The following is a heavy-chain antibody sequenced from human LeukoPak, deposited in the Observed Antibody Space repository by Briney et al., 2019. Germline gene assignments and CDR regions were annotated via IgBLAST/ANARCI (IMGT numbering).Heavy chain of an antibody. CDR2: IIPMRNLA. V-gene: IGHV1-69*02. J-gene: IGHJ5*01. CDR1: GGDFNSHT. D-gene: IGHD2-15*01. CDR3: ARGKYCSGGECYSVRTSYDGFDS. Sequence: ASVKVSCKASGGDFNSHTINWVRQAPGQGLEWMGRIIPMRNLANYAHKFQGRVIITADKSRRTAYMEMSRLTSDDTAVYYCARGKYCSGGECYSVRTSYDGFDSWGQGTAVSVSS.